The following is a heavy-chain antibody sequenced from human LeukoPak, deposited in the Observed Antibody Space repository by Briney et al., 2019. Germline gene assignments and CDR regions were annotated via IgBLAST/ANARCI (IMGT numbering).Heavy chain of an antibody. J-gene: IGHJ6*02. D-gene: IGHD3-22*01. CDR3: ARDRVGYYDSSGYSYYYYYGMDV. Sequence: GGSLRLSCAASGFTVSSNYMSWVRQAPGQGLEWVSVIYSGGSTYYADSVKGRFTISRDTSKNTLYLQMNSLRAEDTAVYYCARDRVGYYDSSGYSYYYYYGMDVWGQGTTVTVSS. V-gene: IGHV3-53*01. CDR2: IYSGGST. CDR1: GFTVSSNY.